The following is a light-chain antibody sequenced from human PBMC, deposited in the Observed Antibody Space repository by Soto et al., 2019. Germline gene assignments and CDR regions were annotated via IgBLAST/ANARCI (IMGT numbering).Light chain of an antibody. CDR2: AAS. Sequence: DILMTQSPSSLSASVGGRVTITCRASQSISSYLNWYQQKPGKAPKLLIYAASSLQSGVPSRFSGSGSGTDFTLTISSLQPEDFATYYCQQSYSTPFTFGPGTKVDIK. V-gene: IGKV1-39*01. CDR1: QSISSY. CDR3: QQSYSTPFT. J-gene: IGKJ3*01.